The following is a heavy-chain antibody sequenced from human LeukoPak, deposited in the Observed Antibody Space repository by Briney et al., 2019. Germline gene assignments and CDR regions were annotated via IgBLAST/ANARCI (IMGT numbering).Heavy chain of an antibody. CDR3: TRNPRYFDSLSPYYFDY. D-gene: IGHD3-9*01. CDR1: GFTFSSYS. J-gene: IGHJ4*02. CDR2: ISSSSSTI. Sequence: PGGSLRLSCAASGFTFSSYSMNWVRQAPGKGLEWVSYISSSSSTIYYADSVKGRFTVSRDNAKNSLFLQMNSLRVEDTAIYYCTRNPRYFDSLSPYYFDYWGQGTVVTVSS. V-gene: IGHV3-48*01.